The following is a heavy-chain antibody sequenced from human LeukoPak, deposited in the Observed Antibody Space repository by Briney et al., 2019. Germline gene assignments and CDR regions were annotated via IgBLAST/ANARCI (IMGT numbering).Heavy chain of an antibody. CDR1: GGSISSGGHY. J-gene: IGHJ6*02. Sequence: SQTLSLTCTVSGGSISSGGHYWSWIRQHPGKGLEWIGYIYHSGSTNYNPSLKSRVTISVDTSKNQFSLKLSSVTAADTAVYYCARDPHVGYYGMDVWGQGTTVTVSS. CDR2: IYHSGST. V-gene: IGHV4-31*03. CDR3: ARDPHVGYYGMDV.